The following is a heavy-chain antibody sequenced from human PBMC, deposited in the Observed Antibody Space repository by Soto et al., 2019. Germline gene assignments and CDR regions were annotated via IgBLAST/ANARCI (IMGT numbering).Heavy chain of an antibody. CDR3: ARGSLWLGEDFDL. CDR2: IWYDGSKK. V-gene: IGHV3-33*01. D-gene: IGHD3-10*01. Sequence: QVQLVESGGGVVQPGRSLSLSCAASGFTLSTYGMHWVRQAPGKGLEWVSRIWYDGSKKYYVDYVKGRFTNSRDNSKNTLYLQLNSLRAEETAVYYCARGSLWLGEDFDLWGRGTLVTVSS. J-gene: IGHJ2*01. CDR1: GFTLSTYG.